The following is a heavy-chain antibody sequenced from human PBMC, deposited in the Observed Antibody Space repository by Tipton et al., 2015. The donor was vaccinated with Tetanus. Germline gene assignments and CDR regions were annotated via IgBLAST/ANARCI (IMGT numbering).Heavy chain of an antibody. CDR2: ISGSGGNT. D-gene: IGHD4-17*01. CDR1: GFNFSSYA. J-gene: IGHJ4*02. Sequence: SLRLSCAASGFNFSSYAMRWVRQAPGKGLEWVSAISGSGGNTYYADSVKGRFTISSDNSKNTLYLQMNSLRAEDTAVYYCAKDRQGTVRDYWGQGTLVTVSS. CDR3: AKDRQGTVRDY. V-gene: IGHV3-23*01.